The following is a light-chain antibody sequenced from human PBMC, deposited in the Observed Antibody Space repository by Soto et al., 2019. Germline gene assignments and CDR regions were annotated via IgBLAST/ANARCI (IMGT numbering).Light chain of an antibody. CDR1: QSVSSD. V-gene: IGKV3-15*01. J-gene: IGKJ4*01. CDR3: QHYNKWPLA. CDR2: VAS. Sequence: EIVMTQSPATLSVSPGERATLSCRASQSVSSDLAWYQQKPGQAPRLLIYVASTRATGIPARFSGSGSGTEFTLTISSLQSEDFAVYYCQHYNKWPLAFGGGTKVEIK.